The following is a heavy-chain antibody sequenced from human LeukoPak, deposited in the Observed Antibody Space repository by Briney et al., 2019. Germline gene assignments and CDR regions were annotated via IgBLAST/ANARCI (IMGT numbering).Heavy chain of an antibody. Sequence: GGSLRLSCAASGFTFSTYAMHWVRQAPGKGLEWVAVMSYDGNSKYYADSVKGRFTISRDNSKNTLYLQMNSLRPEDTAVYYCAREDGDLPDYWGQGTLVTVSS. J-gene: IGHJ4*02. V-gene: IGHV3-30-3*01. CDR2: MSYDGNSK. CDR1: GFTFSTYA. D-gene: IGHD4-17*01. CDR3: AREDGDLPDY.